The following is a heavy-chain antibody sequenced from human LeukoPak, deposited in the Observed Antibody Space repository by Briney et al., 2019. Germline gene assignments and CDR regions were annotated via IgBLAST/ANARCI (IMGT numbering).Heavy chain of an antibody. CDR1: GYTLTELS. CDR2: FDPEDGET. D-gene: IGHD3-3*01. V-gene: IGHV1-24*01. CDR3: ATVSEGVVIRDAFDI. Sequence: AASVEVSCKVSGYTLTELSMHWVRQAPGKGLEWMGGFDPEDGETIYAQKFQGRVTMTEDTSTDTAYMELSSLRSEDTAVYYCATVSEGVVIRDAFDIWGQGTMVTVSS. J-gene: IGHJ3*02.